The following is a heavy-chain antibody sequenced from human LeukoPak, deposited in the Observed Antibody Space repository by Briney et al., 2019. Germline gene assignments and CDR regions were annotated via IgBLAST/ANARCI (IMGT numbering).Heavy chain of an antibody. CDR2: IYYSGST. D-gene: IGHD3-22*01. CDR1: GGSMTNYTYH. V-gene: IGHV4-39*01. CDR3: ARGRGYSDSSSYYFDS. J-gene: IGHJ4*02. Sequence: ASETLSLTCIVSGGSMTNYTYHWAWLRQPPGKGLECIGTIYYSGSTSYNPSLKSRVTISADTSKNQFSLKLSSVTAADTAVYYCARGRGYSDSSSYYFDSWGQGKLGSVS.